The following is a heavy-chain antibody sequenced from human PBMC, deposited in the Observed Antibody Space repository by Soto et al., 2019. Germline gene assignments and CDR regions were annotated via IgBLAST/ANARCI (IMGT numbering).Heavy chain of an antibody. D-gene: IGHD5-12*01. Sequence: SETLSLTCTVSGGSISSGAYYWSWIRQPPGKGLEWIGYIYYSGSTYYNPSLKSRVTISVDTSKNQFSLKLSSVTAADTAVYYCARDKDGDGYNNYYFDYWGQGTLVTVSS. V-gene: IGHV4-31*03. CDR1: GGSISSGAYY. CDR3: ARDKDGDGYNNYYFDY. J-gene: IGHJ4*02. CDR2: IYYSGST.